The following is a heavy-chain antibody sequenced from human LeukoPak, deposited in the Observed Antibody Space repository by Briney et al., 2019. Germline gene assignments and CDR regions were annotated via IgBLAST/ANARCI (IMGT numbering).Heavy chain of an antibody. CDR2: INPSGGTT. Sequence: ASVKVSCKASGYTFTSYYMHWVRQAPGQGPEWMGIINPSGGTTSYAQKFQGRVTMTRDTSTSTVYMELSSLRSEDTAVYYCARAVTMISYYYGMDVWGQGTTVTVSS. D-gene: IGHD3-22*01. CDR1: GYTFTSYY. J-gene: IGHJ6*02. V-gene: IGHV1-46*01. CDR3: ARAVTMISYYYGMDV.